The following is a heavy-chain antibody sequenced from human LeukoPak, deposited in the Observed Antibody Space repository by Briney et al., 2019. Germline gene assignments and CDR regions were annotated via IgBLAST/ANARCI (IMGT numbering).Heavy chain of an antibody. D-gene: IGHD6-13*01. CDR2: INAGNGNT. Sequence: ASVKVSCKASGYTFTSYAMHWVRQAPGQRLEWMGWINAGNGNTKYSQKFQGRVTITRDTSASTAYMELSSLRSEDTAVYYCASPDELAAAGTYFQHWGQGTLVTVSS. CDR1: GYTFTSYA. V-gene: IGHV1-3*01. J-gene: IGHJ1*01. CDR3: ASPDELAAAGTYFQH.